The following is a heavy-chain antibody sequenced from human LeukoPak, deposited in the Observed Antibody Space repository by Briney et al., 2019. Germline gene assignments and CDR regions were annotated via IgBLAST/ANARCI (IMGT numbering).Heavy chain of an antibody. V-gene: IGHV4-61*02. CDR3: ASSYYGSGSYVY. CDR2: IYTSGST. J-gene: IGHJ4*02. CDR1: GGSLSSGSYY. D-gene: IGHD3-10*01. Sequence: SETLSLTCTVSGGSLSSGSYYWRWLRQPAGTGLEWIGRIYTSGSTNYNPSLKSRVTISVDTSKNQFSLKLSSVTAADTAVYYCASSYYGSGSYVYWGQGTLVTVSS.